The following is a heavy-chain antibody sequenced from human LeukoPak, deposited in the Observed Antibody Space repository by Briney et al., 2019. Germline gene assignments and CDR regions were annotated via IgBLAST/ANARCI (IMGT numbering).Heavy chain of an antibody. D-gene: IGHD6-19*01. Sequence: SVKVSCKASGGTFSSYAISWVRQAPGQGLEWMGRIIPILGIANYAQKFQGRVTITADKSTSTAYMELSSLRSEDTAVYYCARVAVAQATFDYWGQGTLVTASS. CDR1: GGTFSSYA. V-gene: IGHV1-69*04. J-gene: IGHJ4*02. CDR3: ARVAVAQATFDY. CDR2: IIPILGIA.